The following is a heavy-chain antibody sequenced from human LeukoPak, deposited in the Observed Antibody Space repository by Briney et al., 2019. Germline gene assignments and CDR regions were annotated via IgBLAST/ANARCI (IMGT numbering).Heavy chain of an antibody. CDR3: AKDHGSSAIDY. CDR1: GFIFDDYA. Sequence: TGGSLRLSCAASGFIFDDYALNWVRQAPGKGLEWVAGISWNGGRITYADSVKGRFTISRDNVKNSLYLQMNSLRAEDTAVYYRAKDHGSSAIDYWGQGTLVTVSS. J-gene: IGHJ4*02. D-gene: IGHD6-6*01. V-gene: IGHV3-9*01. CDR2: ISWNGGRI.